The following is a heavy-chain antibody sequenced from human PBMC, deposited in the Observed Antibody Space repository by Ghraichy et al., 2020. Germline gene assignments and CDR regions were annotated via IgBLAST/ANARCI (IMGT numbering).Heavy chain of an antibody. D-gene: IGHD6-13*01. CDR1: GLTVSDNF. V-gene: IGHV3-53*01. CDR3: ARDLAASGSHFDY. CDR2: IYSGGST. Sequence: GGSLRLSCAASGLTVSDNFMSWVRQAPGKGLEWVSVIYSGGSTYYADSVKGRFTISRDNSKNTLYLQMNSLRAEDTAVYYCARDLAASGSHFDYWGQGTLVTVSS. J-gene: IGHJ4*02.